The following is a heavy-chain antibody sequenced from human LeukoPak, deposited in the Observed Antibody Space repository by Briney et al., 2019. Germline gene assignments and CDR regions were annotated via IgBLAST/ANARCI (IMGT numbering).Heavy chain of an antibody. J-gene: IGHJ6*04. Sequence: GGSLRLSCVASGFTFSASYMTWVRQPPGKGLEWLSYISGNSGDINYADSVKGRFTVSRDNAKNSLYLQMNSLRAEDTAVYYCAELGITMIGGVWGKGTTVTISS. CDR3: AELGITMIGGV. V-gene: IGHV3/OR16-9*01. D-gene: IGHD3-10*02. CDR2: ISGNSGDI. CDR1: GFTFSASY.